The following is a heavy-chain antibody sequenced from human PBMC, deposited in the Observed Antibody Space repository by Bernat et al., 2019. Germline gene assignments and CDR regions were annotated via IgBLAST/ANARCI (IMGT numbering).Heavy chain of an antibody. V-gene: IGHV3-53*01. CDR3: ARVKMGETIFGVVRGYFDY. D-gene: IGHD3-3*01. J-gene: IGHJ4*02. CDR1: GFTVSSNY. CDR2: IYSGGST. Sequence: EVQLVESGGGLIQPGGSLRLSCAASGFTVSSNYMSWVRQAPGKGLEWVSVIYSGGSTYYADSVKCRFTISRDNSKNTLYLQMNSLRAEDTAVYYCARVKMGETIFGVVRGYFDYWGQGTLVTVSS.